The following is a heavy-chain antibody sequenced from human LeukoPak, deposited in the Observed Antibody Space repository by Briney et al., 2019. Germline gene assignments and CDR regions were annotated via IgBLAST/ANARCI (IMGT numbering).Heavy chain of an antibody. D-gene: IGHD5-12*01. J-gene: IGHJ4*02. CDR1: GDSIITYY. Sequence: SETLSLTCTVSGDSIITYYWSWIRQPPGKGLEWIGYMYYSGSTNYNPSLKSRVTISVDKSRYQFSLTLSSVTAADTAVYYCARHSRGYDSEFGYWGQGTLVTVSS. CDR3: ARHSRGYDSEFGY. CDR2: MYYSGST. V-gene: IGHV4-59*08.